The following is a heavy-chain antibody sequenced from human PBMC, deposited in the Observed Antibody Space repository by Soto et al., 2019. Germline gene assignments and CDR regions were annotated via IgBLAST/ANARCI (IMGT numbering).Heavy chain of an antibody. V-gene: IGHV2-5*04. CDR2: IYWNDDK. D-gene: IGHD3-10*01. J-gene: IGHJ4*02. CDR1: RFSVITTGEG. Sequence: EPGPTLVNPTHTLTLTCTFSRFSVITTGEGVAWIRQPPGKALEWLGVIYWNDDKRYSPSLESRLSITKDTSKNQVVLTMTNMDPVDTATYYCLPEDTLYGSGTYYFWGQGSLVTVSS. CDR3: LPEDTLYGSGTYYF.